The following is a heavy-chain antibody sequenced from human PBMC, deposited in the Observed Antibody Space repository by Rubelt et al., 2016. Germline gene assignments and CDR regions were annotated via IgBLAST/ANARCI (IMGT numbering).Heavy chain of an antibody. CDR2: ISYDGSNE. D-gene: IGHD6-25*01. J-gene: IGHJ2*01. V-gene: IGHV3-30*04. Sequence: QVQLVESGGGVVQPGRSLRLSCAASGFTFSSYAMYWVRQAPGKGLEWVAVISYDGSNEYYADSVKGRFTISRDNSKNTLYLQMNSLRAEDTAVYYCARDMVVSCENSPSDTSSVAVGCLAQDF. CDR3: ARDMVVSCENSPSDTSSVAVGCLAQDF. CDR1: GFTFSSYA.